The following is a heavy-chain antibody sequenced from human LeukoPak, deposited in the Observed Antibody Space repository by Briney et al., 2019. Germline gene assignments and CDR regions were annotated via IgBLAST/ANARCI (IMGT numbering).Heavy chain of an antibody. CDR1: GYSISSGYY. CDR2: IYHSGST. CDR3: TRRPHTVTTHYFDY. Sequence: SETLSLTCAVSGYSISSGYYWGGIRQPPGKGLEWIGSIYHSGSTYYNPSLKSRVTISVDTSKNQFSLKLSSVTATYTAVYYCTRRPHTVTTHYFDYWGQGTLVTVSS. J-gene: IGHJ4*02. V-gene: IGHV4-38-2*01. D-gene: IGHD4-17*01.